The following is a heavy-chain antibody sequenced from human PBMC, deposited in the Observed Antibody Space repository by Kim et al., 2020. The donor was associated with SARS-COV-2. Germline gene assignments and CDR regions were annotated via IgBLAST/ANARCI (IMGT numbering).Heavy chain of an antibody. J-gene: IGHJ4*02. D-gene: IGHD1-26*01. CDR2: ISVGNGDT. Sequence: ASVKVSCKPSGYTFTRNDIHWVRQAPGQRLEWMGWISVGNGDTKYSQNFQGRVTLTSDTSASAAYMELSSLGSEDTAVYYCARSRSLDYWCQGTLVTVSS. CDR3: ARSRSLDY. V-gene: IGHV1-3*01. CDR1: GYTFTRND.